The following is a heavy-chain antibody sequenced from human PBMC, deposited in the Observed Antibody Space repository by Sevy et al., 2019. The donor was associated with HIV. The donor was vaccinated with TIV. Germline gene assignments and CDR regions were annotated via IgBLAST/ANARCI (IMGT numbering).Heavy chain of an antibody. D-gene: IGHD2-2*01. V-gene: IGHV4-59*01. CDR2: IYYSGST. CDR3: ARVPCSSTSCYGYYFDY. CDR1: GGSISGYY. J-gene: IGHJ4*02. Sequence: SETLSLTCTVSGGSISGYYWSWIRQPPGKGLEWIGYIYYSGSTDYNPSLKSRVTISVDTSKNQFSLKLSSVTASDTAVYYCARVPCSSTSCYGYYFDYWGQGTLVTVSS.